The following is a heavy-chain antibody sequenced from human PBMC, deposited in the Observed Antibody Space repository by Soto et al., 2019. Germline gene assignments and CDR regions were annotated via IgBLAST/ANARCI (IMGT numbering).Heavy chain of an antibody. CDR3: ARVQRTSRDIFHY. Sequence: SETLSLSCTVSGGSISSYYWSWIRQPPGKGLEWIGYIYYSGSTNYNPSLKSRVTISVDTSKNQFSLKLSSVTAADTAVYYCARVQRTSRDIFHYWGQGTLVTAPQ. V-gene: IGHV4-59*01. D-gene: IGHD2-21*02. CDR2: IYYSGST. J-gene: IGHJ4*02. CDR1: GGSISSYY.